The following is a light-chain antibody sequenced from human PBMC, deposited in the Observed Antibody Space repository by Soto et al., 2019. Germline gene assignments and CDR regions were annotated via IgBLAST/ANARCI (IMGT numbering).Light chain of an antibody. J-gene: IGLJ1*01. CDR2: EVS. CDR3: SSYTSSSTPDV. V-gene: IGLV2-14*01. Sequence: QSALTQPASVSGSPGLSITISCTGTSSDVGGYNYVSWYQQHPGKAPKLMIYEVSNRPSGVSNRFSGSKSGNTASLTISGLQAEDEADYYCSSYTSSSTPDVFGTGTKLTVL. CDR1: SSDVGGYNY.